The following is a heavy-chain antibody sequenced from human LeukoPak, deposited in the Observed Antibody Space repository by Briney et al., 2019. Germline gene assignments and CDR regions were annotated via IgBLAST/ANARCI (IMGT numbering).Heavy chain of an antibody. Sequence: GASVKVSCKASGYTFTSYGISWVRQAPGQGLEWMGWISAYNGNTNYAQKLQGRVTMTTDTSTSTAYMELRSLRSDDTAVYYCARGGEILRFLEWLSPYDYWGRGTLVTVSS. D-gene: IGHD3-3*01. V-gene: IGHV1-18*01. J-gene: IGHJ4*02. CDR1: GYTFTSYG. CDR3: ARGGEILRFLEWLSPYDY. CDR2: ISAYNGNT.